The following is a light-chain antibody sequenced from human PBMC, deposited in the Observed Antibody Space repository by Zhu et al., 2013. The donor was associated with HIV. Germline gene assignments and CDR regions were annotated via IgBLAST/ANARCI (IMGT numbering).Light chain of an antibody. J-gene: IGLJ2*01. CDR2: EAS. Sequence: QSALTQPRSVSGSPGQSVTISCTGTGSDVGGYKYVSWYQQHPGKAPKLMIYEASNRPSGVSSRFSGSKSGDTASLTISGLQAEDEADYYCSSYSSSSPYVVFGGGTKLTVL. CDR3: SSYSSSSPYVV. CDR1: GSDVGGYKY. V-gene: IGLV2-14*01.